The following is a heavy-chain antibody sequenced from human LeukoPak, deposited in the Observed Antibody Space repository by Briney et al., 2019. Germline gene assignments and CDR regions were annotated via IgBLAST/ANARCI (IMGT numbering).Heavy chain of an antibody. J-gene: IGHJ4*02. CDR2: ISRGSGDI. CDR1: GFTFSNYE. Sequence: GGSLRLSCAASGFTFSNYEMNWVRQAPGKGLEWVAYISRGSGDIHYADSVRGRFSISRDNAKNSLHLHLSSLSAEDTATYFCARVRPTDILTGYKQELDYWGQGTLVTVSS. D-gene: IGHD3-9*01. CDR3: ARVRPTDILTGYKQELDY. V-gene: IGHV3-48*03.